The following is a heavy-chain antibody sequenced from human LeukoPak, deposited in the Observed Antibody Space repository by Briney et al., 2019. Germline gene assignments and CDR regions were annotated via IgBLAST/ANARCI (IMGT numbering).Heavy chain of an antibody. D-gene: IGHD2-21*01. V-gene: IGHV4-39*01. CDR2: TYYSGST. CDR3: ARNSYHYGMDV. J-gene: IGHJ6*02. CDR1: GDSISSTSYY. Sequence: SETLSLTCTVSGDSISSTSYYWGWIRQPPGKGLEWIGSTYYSGSTYYNPSLKSRVTISVDTSKNQFSLKLSSVTAADTAVYYCARNSYHYGMDVWGQGTTVTVSS.